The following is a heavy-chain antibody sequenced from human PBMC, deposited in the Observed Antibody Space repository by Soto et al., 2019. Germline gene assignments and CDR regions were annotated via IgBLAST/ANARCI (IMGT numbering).Heavy chain of an antibody. J-gene: IGHJ4*02. V-gene: IGHV4-59*01. Sequence: VQLQESGPGLVKPSETLSLTCTVSGTSISNYYWSWIRQPPGKGLEWIANIHYSGTTNYNPSLASRVTLSVDTSKNQFSLKMTSVTAADRAMYFCARYNSYAIDYWGRGTLVTVSS. CDR3: ARYNSYAIDY. D-gene: IGHD2-8*01. CDR2: IHYSGTT. CDR1: GTSISNYY.